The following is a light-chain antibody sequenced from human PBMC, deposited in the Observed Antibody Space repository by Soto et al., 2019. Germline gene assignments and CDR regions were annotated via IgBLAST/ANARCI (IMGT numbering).Light chain of an antibody. CDR3: SSYTSSRTLV. V-gene: IGLV2-14*01. CDR2: EVS. Sequence: QSALTQPASVSGSPGQSITISCTGTSSDVGGYNYVSWYQQHPGKAPKLMIYEVSNRPSGVSNRFSGSKSGNTASLTIPGLQAEDEADYYCSSYTSSRTLVFGGGTKLTVL. CDR1: SSDVGGYNY. J-gene: IGLJ2*01.